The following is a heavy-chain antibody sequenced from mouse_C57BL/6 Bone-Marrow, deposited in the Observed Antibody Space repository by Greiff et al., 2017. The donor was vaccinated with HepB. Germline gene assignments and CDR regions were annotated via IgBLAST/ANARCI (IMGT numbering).Heavy chain of an antibody. CDR2: INLGSGYT. Sequence: EVQLLQSGAELARPGSSVKMSCKTSGYTFTSYGINWVKQRPGQGLEWIGYINLGSGYTEYNQKFKGKATLTADTSSSTAYMQLSSLTYEDSAVYYCASRYHFDNWGQGTTLTVTA. D-gene: IGHD1-1*01. J-gene: IGHJ2*01. V-gene: IGHV1-58*01. CDR1: GYTFTSYG. CDR3: ASRYHFDN.